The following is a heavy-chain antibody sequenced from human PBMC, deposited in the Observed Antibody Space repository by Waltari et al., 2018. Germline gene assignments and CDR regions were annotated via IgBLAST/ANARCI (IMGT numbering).Heavy chain of an antibody. CDR2: FDPEDGET. CDR3: ATPGGYSGYDAQYHSAKNYYFDY. Sequence: QVQLVQSGAEVKKPGASVKVSCKVSGYTLTDLSMHWVRQAPGKGLEWLGGFDPEDGETIYAQKFQGRVTMTEDTSTDTAYMELSSLRSEDTAVYYCATPGGYSGYDAQYHSAKNYYFDYWGQGTLVTVSS. V-gene: IGHV1-24*01. J-gene: IGHJ4*02. D-gene: IGHD5-12*01. CDR1: GYTLTDLS.